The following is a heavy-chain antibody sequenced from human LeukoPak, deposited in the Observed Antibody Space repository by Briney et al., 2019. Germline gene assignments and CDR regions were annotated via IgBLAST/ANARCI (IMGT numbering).Heavy chain of an antibody. J-gene: IGHJ4*02. D-gene: IGHD3-22*01. CDR2: ISSSGSTI. Sequence: GGSLRLSCAASGFTFSDYYMSWIRQAPGKGLEWVSYISSSGSTIYYADSVKGRFTISRDNAKNSLYLQMNSLRAEDTAVYYCTTAAGDYYDTSGYFFDYWGQGTLVTVSS. CDR1: GFTFSDYY. V-gene: IGHV3-11*01. CDR3: TTAAGDYYDTSGYFFDY.